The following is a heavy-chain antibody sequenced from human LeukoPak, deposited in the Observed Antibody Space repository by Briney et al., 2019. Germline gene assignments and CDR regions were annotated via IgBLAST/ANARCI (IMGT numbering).Heavy chain of an antibody. CDR1: GFTFSSYG. CDR2: ISGSGGST. D-gene: IGHD2-2*02. V-gene: IGHV3-23*01. CDR3: AKASRRHCGSTVCYTLDY. J-gene: IGHJ4*02. Sequence: GGSLRLSCAASGFTFSSYGMSWVRQAPGKGLEWVSAISGSGGSTYYADSVKGRFTISRDNTKNTLYLQMNSLRADDTAVYYCAKASRRHCGSTVCYTLDYWGQGTLVTVSS.